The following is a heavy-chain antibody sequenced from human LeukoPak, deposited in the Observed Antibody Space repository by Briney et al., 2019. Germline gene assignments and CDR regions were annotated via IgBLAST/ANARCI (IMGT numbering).Heavy chain of an antibody. D-gene: IGHD3-10*01. Sequence: PGGSLRLSCAASGFTFSSYSMNWFRQPPGKGLERFSSISSSSSYIYYAYSVTGRFSIYRDNAKNSLYLQMNSLRAEDTAVYYCAREEPYGSGSYKAFDIWGQGTMVTVSS. CDR1: GFTFSSYS. V-gene: IGHV3-21*01. CDR2: ISSSSSYI. CDR3: AREEPYGSGSYKAFDI. J-gene: IGHJ3*02.